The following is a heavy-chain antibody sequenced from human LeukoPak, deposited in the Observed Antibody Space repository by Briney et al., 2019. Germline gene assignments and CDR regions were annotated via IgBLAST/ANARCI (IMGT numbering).Heavy chain of an antibody. CDR3: ARGRQWLVPGAFDI. D-gene: IGHD6-19*01. Sequence: GGSLRLSCAASGFTFSSYSMNWVRQAPGKGLEWVSSISSSSSYIYYADSVKGRFTISRDNAKNSLYLQKNSLRAEDTAVYYCARGRQWLVPGAFDIWGQGTMVTVSS. CDR2: ISSSSSYI. V-gene: IGHV3-21*01. J-gene: IGHJ3*02. CDR1: GFTFSSYS.